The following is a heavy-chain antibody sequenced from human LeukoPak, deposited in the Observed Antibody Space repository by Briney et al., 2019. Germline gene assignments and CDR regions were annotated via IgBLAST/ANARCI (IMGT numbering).Heavy chain of an antibody. CDR2: INHSGST. Sequence: ASETLSLTCAVYGGSFRGYYWSWIRKPPGKGLEWIGEINHSGSTNYNPSLKSRVTISVDTSKSQFSLKLSSVTAADTAVYYCARGTSADPWGQGTLVTVSS. J-gene: IGHJ5*02. D-gene: IGHD3-10*01. CDR1: GGSFRGYY. V-gene: IGHV4-34*01. CDR3: ARGTSADP.